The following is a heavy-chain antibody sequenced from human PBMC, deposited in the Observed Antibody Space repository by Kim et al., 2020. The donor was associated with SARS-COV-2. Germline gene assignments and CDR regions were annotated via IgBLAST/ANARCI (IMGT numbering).Heavy chain of an antibody. CDR1: GGSISSGGYY. CDR3: ARERDYDILTVSCWFDP. D-gene: IGHD3-9*01. CDR2: IYYSGST. J-gene: IGHJ5*02. Sequence: SQTLSLTCTVSGGSISSGGYYWSWIRQHPGKGLEWIGCIYYSGSTYYNPSLKSRVTISVDTSKNQFSLKLSSVTAADTAVYYCARERDYDILTVSCWFDPWGQGTLVTVSS. V-gene: IGHV4-31*03.